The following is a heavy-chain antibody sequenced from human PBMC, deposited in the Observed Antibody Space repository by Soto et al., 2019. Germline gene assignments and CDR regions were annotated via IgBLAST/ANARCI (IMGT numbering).Heavy chain of an antibody. CDR1: GCTFISYA. Sequence: GGSLRLSCASSGCTFISYAMHWVRQATGKGLEWVAVISYDGSNKYYADSVKGRFTISRDNPKNTLYLQMNSLRAEDTAVYYCARAPRAVYYYYYGMDVWGQGTTVTVSS. J-gene: IGHJ6*02. CDR2: ISYDGSNK. CDR3: ARAPRAVYYYYYGMDV. D-gene: IGHD3-10*01. V-gene: IGHV3-30-3*01.